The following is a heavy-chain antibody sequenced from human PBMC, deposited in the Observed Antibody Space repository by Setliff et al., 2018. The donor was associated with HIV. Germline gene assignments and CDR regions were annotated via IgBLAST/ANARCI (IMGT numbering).Heavy chain of an antibody. CDR2: IKSKSDDGTI. J-gene: IGHJ4*02. CDR1: GFTFSNAW. CDR3: ATDCAVVGGTGSLDS. V-gene: IGHV3-15*01. D-gene: IGHD1-26*01. Sequence: PGGSLRLSCVASGFTFSNAWMSWVRQAPGKGLEWVGRIKSKSDDGTIDYAAPVKGRFSISRDDSKNTLYLQMNNLKYEDTAVYYCATDCAVVGGTGSLDSWGQGTLVTVSS.